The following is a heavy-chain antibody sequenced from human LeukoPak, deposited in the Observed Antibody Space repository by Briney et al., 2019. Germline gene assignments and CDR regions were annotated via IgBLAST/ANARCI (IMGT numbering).Heavy chain of an antibody. V-gene: IGHV5-51*01. D-gene: IGHD6-13*01. CDR3: ACRDLTSTWSFP. Sequence: GESLKISCQGFGYSFSSYWIGWVRQMPGKGMEWMGVIYPGDLRVRYNPSFQGQVTISVDKSINTAYLQWVSLRASDSAMYYCACRDLTSTWSFPWGQGTLVTVSS. CDR2: IYPGDLRV. J-gene: IGHJ5*02. CDR1: GYSFSSYW.